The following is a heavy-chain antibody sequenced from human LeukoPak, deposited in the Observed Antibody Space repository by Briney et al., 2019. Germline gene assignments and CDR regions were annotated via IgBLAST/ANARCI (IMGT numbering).Heavy chain of an antibody. Sequence: SETLSLTCTVSGGSISSSSYYWSWIRQPPGKGLEWIGYIYYSGSTNYNPSLKSRVTISVDTSKNQFSLKLSSVTAADTAVYYCARLYYDILTGYFYFDYWGQGTLVTVSS. J-gene: IGHJ4*02. CDR3: ARLYYDILTGYFYFDY. CDR1: GGSISSSSYY. D-gene: IGHD3-9*01. CDR2: IYYSGST. V-gene: IGHV4-61*01.